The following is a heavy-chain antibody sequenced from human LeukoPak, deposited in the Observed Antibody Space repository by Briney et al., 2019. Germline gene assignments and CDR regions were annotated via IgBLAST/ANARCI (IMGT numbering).Heavy chain of an antibody. J-gene: IGHJ5*02. Sequence: ASVKVSCKASGYTFTSYYMHWVRQAPGQGLEWMGRINPNSGGTNYAQKFQGRVTMTRDTSISTAYMELSRLRSDDTAVYYCAREKVVGRHCDPWGQGTLVTVSS. V-gene: IGHV1-2*06. CDR1: GYTFTSYY. CDR2: INPNSGGT. D-gene: IGHD2-15*01. CDR3: AREKVVGRHCDP.